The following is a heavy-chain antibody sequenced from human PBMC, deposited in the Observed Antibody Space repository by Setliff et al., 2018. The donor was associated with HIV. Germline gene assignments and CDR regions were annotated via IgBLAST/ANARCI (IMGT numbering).Heavy chain of an antibody. Sequence: PGGSLRLSCADPKLTFHGYAVSWVRQVPGKGLEWVSSIGGSGAVTYYAASVKGRFTISRDNSKNTLFLQMNSLRAEDTAVYYCGTYYYGSGKIDYWGQGTLVTVSS. V-gene: IGHV3-23*01. J-gene: IGHJ4*02. CDR3: GTYYYGSGKIDY. CDR2: IGGSGAVT. D-gene: IGHD3-10*01. CDR1: KLTFHGYA.